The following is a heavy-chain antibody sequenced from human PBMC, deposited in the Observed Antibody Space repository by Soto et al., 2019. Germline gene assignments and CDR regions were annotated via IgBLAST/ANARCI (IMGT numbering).Heavy chain of an antibody. D-gene: IGHD2-15*01. J-gene: IGHJ4*02. CDR3: ARLYCSGGSCYSRSTHPFDY. CDR2: INPSGGST. V-gene: IGHV1-46*01. Sequence: QVQLVQSGAEVKKPGASVKVSCKASGYTFTSYYMHWVRQAPGQGLEWMGIINPSGGSTSYAQKYQGRVTMTRETSTSTVYMELSSLRSEDTAVYYCARLYCSGGSCYSRSTHPFDYWGQGTLVTVSS. CDR1: GYTFTSYY.